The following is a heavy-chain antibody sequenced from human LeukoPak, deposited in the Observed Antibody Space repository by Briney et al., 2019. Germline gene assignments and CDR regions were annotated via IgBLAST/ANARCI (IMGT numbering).Heavy chain of an antibody. Sequence: GESLKISCKGSGYSFSNYWIGWVRQMPGKGLESMGTIYPGDSDTRYSPSFQGQVTISADKSISTAYLQWTSLKASDTAMYYCVRQFDSGWYGSFDYWGQGTLVTVSS. V-gene: IGHV5-51*01. CDR1: GYSFSNYW. CDR3: VRQFDSGWYGSFDY. D-gene: IGHD6-19*01. J-gene: IGHJ4*02. CDR2: IYPGDSDT.